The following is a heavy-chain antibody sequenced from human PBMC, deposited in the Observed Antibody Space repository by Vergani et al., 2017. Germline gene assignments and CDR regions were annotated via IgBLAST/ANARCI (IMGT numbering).Heavy chain of an antibody. D-gene: IGHD3-22*01. CDR2: IYYSGST. J-gene: IGHJ4*02. Sequence: QVQLQESGPGLVKPSETLSLTCTVSGGSISSYYWSWIRQPPGKGLEWIGSIYYSGSTYYNPSLKSRVTISVDTSKNQFSLKLSSVTAADTAVYYCARHYYDSSGYYSFDYFDYWGQGTLVTVSS. CDR3: ARHYYDSSGYYSFDYFDY. CDR1: GGSISSYY. V-gene: IGHV4-59*05.